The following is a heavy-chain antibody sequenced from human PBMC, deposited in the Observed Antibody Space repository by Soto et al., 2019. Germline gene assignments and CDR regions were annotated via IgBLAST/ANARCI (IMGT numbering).Heavy chain of an antibody. J-gene: IGHJ6*02. V-gene: IGHV3-21*01. D-gene: IGHD3-22*01. Sequence: EVQLVESGGGLVKPGGSLRLSCAASGFTFSSYSMNWVGQAPGKGLEWVSSISSSSSYIYYADSVKGRFTISRDNAKNSLYLQMNSLRAEDTAVYYCARHRNHLFYDRSPPYYYYGMDVWGQGTTVTVSS. CDR2: ISSSSSYI. CDR1: GFTFSSYS. CDR3: ARHRNHLFYDRSPPYYYYGMDV.